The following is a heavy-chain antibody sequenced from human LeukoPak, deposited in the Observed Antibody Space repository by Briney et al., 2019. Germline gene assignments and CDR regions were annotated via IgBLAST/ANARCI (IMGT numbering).Heavy chain of an antibody. CDR3: ARGKGLYYFDY. Sequence: GGSLRLSCAASGYTFSSYSMNWVRQAPGKGLEWVSSISSSSSYIYYADSVKGRFTISRDNAKNSLYLQMNSLRAEDTAVYYCARGKGLYYFDYWGQGTLVTVSS. CDR1: GYTFSSYS. CDR2: ISSSSSYI. V-gene: IGHV3-21*01. J-gene: IGHJ4*02.